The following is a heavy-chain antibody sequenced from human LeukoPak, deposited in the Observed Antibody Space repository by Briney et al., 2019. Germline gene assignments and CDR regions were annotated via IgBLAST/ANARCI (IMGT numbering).Heavy chain of an antibody. Sequence: GESLKISCKGSGYSFTNYWIGWVRQKPGKGLEWMGIIYPGDSYTNYSPSFQGHVTISADKSISTAYVQWSSLKASDTAIYYCAKAAASLDWFDPWGQGTLVIVSS. V-gene: IGHV5-51*01. CDR2: IYPGDSYT. J-gene: IGHJ5*02. CDR3: AKAAASLDWFDP. CDR1: GYSFTNYW. D-gene: IGHD6-13*01.